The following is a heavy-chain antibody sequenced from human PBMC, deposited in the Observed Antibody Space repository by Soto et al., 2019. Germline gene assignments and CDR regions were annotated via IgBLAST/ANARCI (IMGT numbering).Heavy chain of an antibody. CDR1: GFTFTNYG. CDR2: FSGGSGTT. J-gene: IGHJ4*02. Sequence: VQVLASGGGLVQPGGSLRLSCVVSGFTFTNYGVTWVRQAPGKGLEWVSGFSGGSGTTHYRASVKGRFTISRDDSKNTVYLQMNSLGVDDTAVYYCVRWNGYGDYWGQGTLVTVSA. D-gene: IGHD1-1*01. CDR3: VRWNGYGDY. V-gene: IGHV3-23*01.